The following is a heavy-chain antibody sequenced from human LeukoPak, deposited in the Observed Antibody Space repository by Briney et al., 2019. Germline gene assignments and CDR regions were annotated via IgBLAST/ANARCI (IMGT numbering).Heavy chain of an antibody. J-gene: IGHJ5*02. CDR2: IHPTGGST. V-gene: IGHV1-46*01. Sequence: GASVTVSCKASGYTFTSYYMHWVRQAPGQGLEWMGLIHPTGGSTGYAQKFQSRVTMTRDMSTSTDYMELSSLRSEDTAIYYCARDNSVGDNAWWFDPWGQGTLGTVSA. CDR1: GYTFTSYY. CDR3: ARDNSVGDNAWWFDP. D-gene: IGHD1-26*01.